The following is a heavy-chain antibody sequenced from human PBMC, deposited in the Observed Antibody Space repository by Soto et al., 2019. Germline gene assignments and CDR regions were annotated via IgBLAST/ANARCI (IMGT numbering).Heavy chain of an antibody. CDR1: GFTFSSYG. CDR3: ARDITTVRGLPFSYHSYGMDV. V-gene: IGHV3-33*01. Sequence: GGSLRLSCAASGFTFSSYGMHWVRQAPGKGLEWVAVIWYDGSNKYYADSVKGRFTISRDNSKNTLYLQMNSLRAEDTAVYYCARDITTVRGLPFSYHSYGMDVWGQGTTVTVSS. CDR2: IWYDGSNK. D-gene: IGHD3-10*01. J-gene: IGHJ6*02.